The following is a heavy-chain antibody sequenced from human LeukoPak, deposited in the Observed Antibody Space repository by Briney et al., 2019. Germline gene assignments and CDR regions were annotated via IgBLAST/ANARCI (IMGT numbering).Heavy chain of an antibody. CDR2: ISSSSSYI. CDR3: ARAWGGGWYYYYYYMDV. Sequence: GGSLRLSCAASGFTFSSYSMNWVRQAPGKGLEWVSSISSSSSYIYYADSVKGRFTISRDNAKNSLYLQMNSLRAEDTAVYYCARAWGGGWYYYYYYMDVWGKGTTVTVSS. V-gene: IGHV3-21*01. D-gene: IGHD3-16*01. J-gene: IGHJ6*03. CDR1: GFTFSSYS.